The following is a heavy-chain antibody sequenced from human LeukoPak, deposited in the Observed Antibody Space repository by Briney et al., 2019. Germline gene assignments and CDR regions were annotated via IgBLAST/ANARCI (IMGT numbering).Heavy chain of an antibody. V-gene: IGHV3-48*01. CDR2: SAVGSGAT. CDR3: ARDRDTAMRLDY. Sequence: GGSLRLSCISSGFSISVHSMHWVRQTPGKGLEGVSYSAVGSGATFYADSVKGRFTISRDNDKNALYLQMNSLRGEDTAVYYCARDRDTAMRLDYWGQGTLVTVSS. J-gene: IGHJ4*02. D-gene: IGHD5-18*01. CDR1: GFSISVHS.